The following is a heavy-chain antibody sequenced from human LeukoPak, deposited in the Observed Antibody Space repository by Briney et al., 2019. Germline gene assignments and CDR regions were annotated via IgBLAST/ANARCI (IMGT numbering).Heavy chain of an antibody. J-gene: IGHJ5*02. CDR1: GFTFSSYE. CDR2: ISSSGSTI. CDR3: ARKLYYYDSGGSAGYAGWFDP. V-gene: IGHV3-48*03. D-gene: IGHD3-22*01. Sequence: PGGSLRLSCAASGFTFSSYEMNWVRQAPGKGLEWVSYISSSGSTIYYADSVKGRFTISRDNAKNSLYLQVNSLRAEDTAVYYCARKLYYYDSGGSAGYAGWFDPWGQGTLVTVSS.